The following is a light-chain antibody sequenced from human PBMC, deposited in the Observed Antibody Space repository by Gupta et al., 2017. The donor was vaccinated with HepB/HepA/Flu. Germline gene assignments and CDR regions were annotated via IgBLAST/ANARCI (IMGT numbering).Light chain of an antibody. Sequence: QSVLTQPPSVSEAPGQRVTIPCSGSNSNIGDNAVNCYQQLPGEDPKLLISYDDLLASGVSARFSCSTSGTSASFVINGLQSEDEADDYWSASDASVNGVVFGGGTRLTVL. CDR2: YDD. J-gene: IGLJ3*02. V-gene: IGLV1-36*01. CDR1: NSNIGDNA. CDR3: SASDASVNGVV.